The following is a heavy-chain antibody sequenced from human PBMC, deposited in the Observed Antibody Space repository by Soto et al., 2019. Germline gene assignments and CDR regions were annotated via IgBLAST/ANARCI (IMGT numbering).Heavy chain of an antibody. CDR2: ISWNSGSI. J-gene: IGHJ4*02. CDR1: GFTFDDYA. D-gene: IGHD6-19*01. CDR3: AKGDSSGWYQPIFDY. V-gene: IGHV3-9*01. Sequence: GGSLRLSCAASGFTFDDYAMHWVRQAPGKGLEWVSGISWNSGSIGYADSVKGRFTISRDNAKNSLYLQMNSLRAEDTALYYCAKGDSSGWYQPIFDYWGQGTLVTVSS.